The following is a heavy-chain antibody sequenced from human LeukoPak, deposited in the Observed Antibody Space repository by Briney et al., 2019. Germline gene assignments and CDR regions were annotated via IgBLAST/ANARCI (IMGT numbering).Heavy chain of an antibody. D-gene: IGHD2-2*01. J-gene: IGHJ6*02. Sequence: GESLKISCKASGYSFTTTTYWIGWVRQMPGKGLEWMGIMYPDDSDIRYSPTYQGQVTFSADKSISTAYLQWSSLQASDSGIYYCARLLGYCSSTSCPNYYGMDVWGQGTTVTVSS. CDR1: GYSFTTTTYW. CDR3: ARLLGYCSSTSCPNYYGMDV. CDR2: MYPDDSDI. V-gene: IGHV5-51*01.